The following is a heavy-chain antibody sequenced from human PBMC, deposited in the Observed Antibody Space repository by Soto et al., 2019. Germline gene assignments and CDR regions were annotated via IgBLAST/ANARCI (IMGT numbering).Heavy chain of an antibody. V-gene: IGHV1-18*01. Sequence: QVQLVQSGAEVKKPGASVKVSCKASDYTFTNHGISWVRQAPGQGLEWMGWISGYNGNTNYAQKFQGRVTMSTDTSTNTAYMELTSLISDDTAIYYCAKDRPGARFLPSDYYYGLDVWGQGTTVTVSS. J-gene: IGHJ6*02. CDR2: ISGYNGNT. CDR1: DYTFTNHG. CDR3: AKDRPGARFLPSDYYYGLDV. D-gene: IGHD2-2*01.